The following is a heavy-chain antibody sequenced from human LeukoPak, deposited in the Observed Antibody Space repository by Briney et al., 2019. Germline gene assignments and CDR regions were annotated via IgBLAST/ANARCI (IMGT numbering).Heavy chain of an antibody. D-gene: IGHD2-21*01. CDR2: ISHLGTN. CDR3: TRGVNRRFCGAGRRNTWFAP. CDR1: GGSFSGFF. J-gene: IGHJ5*02. Sequence: PSETLSLTCGVSGGSFSGFFWTRLRQAPGKGLEWIAEISHLGTNNTHPSLKSRVTISVDTSKNQFSLTLKSVTAADTAVYYCTRGVNRRFCGAGRRNTWFAPWGQGTRVTVSP. V-gene: IGHV4-34*01.